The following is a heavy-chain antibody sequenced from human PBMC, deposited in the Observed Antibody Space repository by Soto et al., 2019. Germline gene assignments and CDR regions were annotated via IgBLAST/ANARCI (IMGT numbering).Heavy chain of an antibody. Sequence: HPGGSLRLSCPASGFTFDDHAMHWVRQAPAKCLDWVSCSTWESGTIGFAASVKCRSTISRDNAKNSLHLQMNSLKAEDTALYFCARDRTEQLVGGFDLWGQGTMVTVSSGKKRFFGDPYYYASDYWGQGTLVTVSS. D-gene: IGHD3-10*01. CDR1: GFTFDDHA. V-gene: IGHV3-9*01. J-gene: IGHJ4*02. CDR2: STWESGTI. CDR3: ARDRTEQLVGGFDLWGQGTMVTVSSGKKRFFGDPYYYASDY.